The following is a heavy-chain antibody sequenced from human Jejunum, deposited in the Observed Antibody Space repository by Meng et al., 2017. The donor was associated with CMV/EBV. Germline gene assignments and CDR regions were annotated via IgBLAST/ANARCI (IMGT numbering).Heavy chain of an antibody. CDR1: AW. CDR3: ATGGYDVWSSFYTGYYFDY. V-gene: IGHV3-15*01. D-gene: IGHD3-3*01. Sequence: AWINWVRQAPGKGLEWVGRIKRKSDGGTSDYAASVKGRFTISRDDSKNPLYLQMNSLETEDTAVYYCATGGYDVWSSFYTGYYFDYWGQGTPVTVSS. J-gene: IGHJ4*02. CDR2: IKRKSDGGTS.